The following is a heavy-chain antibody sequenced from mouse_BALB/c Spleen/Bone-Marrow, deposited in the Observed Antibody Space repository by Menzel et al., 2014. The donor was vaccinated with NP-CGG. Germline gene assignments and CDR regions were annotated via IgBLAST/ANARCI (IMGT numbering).Heavy chain of an antibody. V-gene: IGHV4-1*02. Sequence: EVKVEESGGGLVQPGGSLKLSCAASGFDFSRYWMSWVRQAPGKGLEWIGEINPDSGTINYTPSLKDKFIISRDNAKNTLYLQMSKVRSEDTALYYCARRGYDGYWYFDVWGAGTTVTVSS. D-gene: IGHD2-3*01. CDR3: ARRGYDGYWYFDV. CDR2: INPDSGTI. CDR1: GFDFSRYW. J-gene: IGHJ1*01.